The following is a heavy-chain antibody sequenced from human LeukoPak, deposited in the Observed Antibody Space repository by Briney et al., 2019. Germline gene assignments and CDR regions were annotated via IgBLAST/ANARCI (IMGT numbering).Heavy chain of an antibody. CDR1: GGSISSGRYY. CDR2: VYYSGST. V-gene: IGHV4-39*07. CDR3: ARGVGATIVSWGFDY. D-gene: IGHD1-26*01. Sequence: SETLSHTCSVSGGSISSGRYYWGWIRQTPGKGLEWIGTVYYSGSTYYNPSLKSRVTISVDTSKNQFSLKLSSVTAADTAVYYCARGVGATIVSWGFDYWGQGTLVTVSS. J-gene: IGHJ4*02.